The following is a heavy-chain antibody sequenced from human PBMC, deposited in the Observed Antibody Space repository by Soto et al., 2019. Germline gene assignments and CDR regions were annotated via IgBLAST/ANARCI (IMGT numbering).Heavy chain of an antibody. CDR2: IIPIFGTA. J-gene: IGHJ3*01. D-gene: IGHD1-1*01. Sequence: QVQLVQSGAEVKKPGSSVKVSCKASGGTFSSYAISWVRQAPGQGLEWMGGIIPIFGTANYAQKLHGRVTIHTHESTRPDYMELSNVRSEDKVVYYCGRELVDSDSRKRQLANWGQGTMVTGSS. V-gene: IGHV1-69*05. CDR3: GRELVDSDSRKRQLAN. CDR1: GGTFSSYA.